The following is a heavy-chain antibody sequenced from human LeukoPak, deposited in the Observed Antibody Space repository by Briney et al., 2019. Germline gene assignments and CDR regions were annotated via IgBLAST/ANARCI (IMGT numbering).Heavy chain of an antibody. D-gene: IGHD3-10*01. CDR2: INPLDGST. CDR3: ATERPDTIYGSGSYSLWY. Sequence: GASVKVSCKASGYPFSSHYIHWVRQAPGQGLEWIQIINPLDGSTGYAQKFQGRVTMTEDTSTDTAYMELSSLRSEDTAVYYCATERPDTIYGSGSYSLWYWGQGTLVTVSS. CDR1: GYPFSSHY. V-gene: IGHV1-46*01. J-gene: IGHJ4*02.